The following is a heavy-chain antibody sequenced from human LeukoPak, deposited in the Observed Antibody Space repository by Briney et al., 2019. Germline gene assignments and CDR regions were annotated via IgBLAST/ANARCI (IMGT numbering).Heavy chain of an antibody. J-gene: IGHJ4*02. Sequence: GGSLRLSCAASGFTFSDYYMSWIRQAPGKGLEWVSHISSFSNFRSYADSVKGRFTISRDNAKDTLYLQMNNLRAEDTAVYYCARGLYGPDYWGQGTLVTVSS. D-gene: IGHD3-16*01. CDR1: GFTFSDYY. CDR2: ISSFSNFR. V-gene: IGHV3-11*06. CDR3: ARGLYGPDY.